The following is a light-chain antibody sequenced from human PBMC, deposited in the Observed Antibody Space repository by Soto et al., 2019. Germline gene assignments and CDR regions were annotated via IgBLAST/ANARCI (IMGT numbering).Light chain of an antibody. CDR3: CSYAGSYVV. J-gene: IGLJ2*01. V-gene: IGLV2-23*02. CDR1: SSDVGSYNL. Sequence: QSLLTQPASVSGSPGQSITISCTGTSSDVGSYNLVSWYQQHPGKAPKLMIYEVSKRPSGVSNRFSGSKSGNTASLTISGLQAEDEADYYCCSYAGSYVVFGGGTKLTVL. CDR2: EVS.